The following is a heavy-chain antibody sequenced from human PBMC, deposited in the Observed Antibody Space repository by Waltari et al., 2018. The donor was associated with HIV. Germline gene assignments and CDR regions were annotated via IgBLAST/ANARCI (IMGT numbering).Heavy chain of an antibody. CDR2: MEPNGRNS. CDR3: ARNSSGKGNRYFYYGLDV. Sequence: QVHLVQSGPEVKRPGASVKISCKAYGYTFINFDVNWVRQAAGQGPEWLGWMEPNGRNSWSPYIFADRVTSTRDISADTAYMEMSGLTPEDTAIYYCARNSSGKGNRYFYYGLDVWGQGTPVTV. V-gene: IGHV1-8*03. CDR1: GYTFINFD. J-gene: IGHJ6*02. D-gene: IGHD3-22*01.